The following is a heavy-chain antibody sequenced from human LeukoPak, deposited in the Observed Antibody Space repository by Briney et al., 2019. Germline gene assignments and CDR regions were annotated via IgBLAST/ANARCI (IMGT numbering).Heavy chain of an antibody. CDR3: ARGYITVLTL. CDR2: INSDGSTT. D-gene: IGHD1-20*01. V-gene: IGHV3-74*01. Sequence: GGSLRLSCAASGFTFSNYWMHWVRQAPGKGLVWVSRINSDGSTTNYADSVKGRFTISRDNAKNTLYMEMNSLRAEDTAVYYCARGYITVLTLWGQGTLVTVSS. J-gene: IGHJ4*02. CDR1: GFTFSNYW.